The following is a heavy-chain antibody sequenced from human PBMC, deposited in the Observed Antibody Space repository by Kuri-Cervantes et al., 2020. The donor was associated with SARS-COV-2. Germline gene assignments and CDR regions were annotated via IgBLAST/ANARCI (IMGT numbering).Heavy chain of an antibody. CDR1: GFTFSSYA. D-gene: IGHD7-27*01. Sequence: GSLRLSCAASGFTFSSYAMHWVRQAPGKGLEWVAVISYDGSNKYYADSVKGRFTISRDNSKNALYLQMNSLRAEDTAVYYCARELLTGDGFDYWGQGTLVTVSS. V-gene: IGHV3-30-3*01. J-gene: IGHJ4*02. CDR3: ARELLTGDGFDY. CDR2: ISYDGSNK.